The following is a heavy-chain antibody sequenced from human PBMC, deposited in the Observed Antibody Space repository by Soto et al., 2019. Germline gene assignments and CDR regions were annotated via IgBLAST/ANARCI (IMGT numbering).Heavy chain of an antibody. CDR2: ISTHNGNT. CDR3: AREGILGLFDAYDL. Sequence: ASVKVSCKASVFTSSGISWVRQAPGQQLEWMGWISTHNGNTIYAQKFQGRVIMTMDTSTTTVYMELRSLRPDDTAVYLCAREGILGLFDAYDLWGQGTMVTVSS. D-gene: IGHD3-3*01. V-gene: IGHV1-18*04. CDR1: VFTSSG. J-gene: IGHJ3*01.